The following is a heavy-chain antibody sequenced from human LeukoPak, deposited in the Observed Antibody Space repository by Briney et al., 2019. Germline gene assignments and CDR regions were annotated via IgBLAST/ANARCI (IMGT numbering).Heavy chain of an antibody. J-gene: IGHJ4*02. CDR3: TRDSYSSAWD. CDR1: GFTFSSDW. V-gene: IGHV3-74*01. D-gene: IGHD6-19*01. CDR2: ISNDGSTT. Sequence: PGGSLRLSCAASGFTFSSDWMHWVRQAPGKGLVWVSRISNDGSTTAYADSVKGRFTISRDNAKNALFLQMNSLRAEDTAVYYCTRDSYSSAWDWGQGTLVTVSS.